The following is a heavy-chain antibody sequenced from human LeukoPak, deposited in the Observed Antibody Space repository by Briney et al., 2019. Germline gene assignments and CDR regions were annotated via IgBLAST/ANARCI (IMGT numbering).Heavy chain of an antibody. D-gene: IGHD3-22*01. J-gene: IGHJ3*02. Sequence: ASVKVSCKASGYTFTSYDINWVRQATGQGLEWMGWMNPNGGNTSYAQKFQGRLTMTRNTSISTAYMELSSLRSEDTAVYYCARGPYYYDSDLWVAFDIWGQGTMVTVSS. CDR3: ARGPYYYDSDLWVAFDI. V-gene: IGHV1-8*01. CDR2: MNPNGGNT. CDR1: GYTFTSYD.